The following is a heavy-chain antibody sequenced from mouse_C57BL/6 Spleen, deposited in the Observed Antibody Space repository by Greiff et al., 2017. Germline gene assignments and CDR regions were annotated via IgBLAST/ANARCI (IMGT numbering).Heavy chain of an antibody. CDR2: IHPNSGST. CDR3: ARVGLSWFAY. CDR1: GYTFTSYW. V-gene: IGHV1-64*01. Sequence: VKLQQSGAELVKPGASVKLSCKASGYTFTSYWMHWVKQRPGQGLEWIGMIHPNSGSTNYNEKFKSKATLTVDKSSSTAYMQLSNLTSEDSAVYYCARVGLSWFAYWGQGTLVTVSA. J-gene: IGHJ3*01.